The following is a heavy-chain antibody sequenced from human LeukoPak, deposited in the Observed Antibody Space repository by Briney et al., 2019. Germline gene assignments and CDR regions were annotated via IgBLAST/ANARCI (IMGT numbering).Heavy chain of an antibody. V-gene: IGHV3-9*01. D-gene: IGHD6-13*01. CDR1: GFTFDDYA. Sequence: GGSLRLSRVASGFTFDDYAMHWVRQAPGKGLEWVSGISWNSGSIDYADSVKGRFTISRDNAKNSLYLQMSSLRAEDTALYYCAKDKFGGDQQLVRGYDYWGQGILVTVSS. J-gene: IGHJ4*02. CDR2: ISWNSGSI. CDR3: AKDKFGGDQQLVRGYDY.